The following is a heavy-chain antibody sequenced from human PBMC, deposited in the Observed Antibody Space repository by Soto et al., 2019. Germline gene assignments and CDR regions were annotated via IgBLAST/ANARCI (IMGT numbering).Heavy chain of an antibody. D-gene: IGHD3-3*01. V-gene: IGHV4-34*01. CDR1: GGSFSGYY. CDR2: INHSGST. Sequence: SETLSLTCAVYGGSFSGYYWSWIRQPPGKGLEWIGEINHSGSTNYNPSLKSRVTISVDTSKNQFSLKLSSVTAADTAVYYCARASGDFWSGYLPYYFDYWGQGTLVTVSS. CDR3: ARASGDFWSGYLPYYFDY. J-gene: IGHJ4*02.